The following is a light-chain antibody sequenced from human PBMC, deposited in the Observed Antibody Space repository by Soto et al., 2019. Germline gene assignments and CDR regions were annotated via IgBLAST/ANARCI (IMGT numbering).Light chain of an antibody. CDR1: SSDVGGHNY. Sequence: QSVLTQPVSVSGSPGQSITISCTGTSSDVGGHNYVSWYQQHPGKAPKNMIYEVNNGPSGVSDRFSGSKSGNTASLTISGLQAEDEAYYYCSSFTNSGTVVFGGGTKVTVL. CDR2: EVN. V-gene: IGLV2-14*01. CDR3: SSFTNSGTVV. J-gene: IGLJ2*01.